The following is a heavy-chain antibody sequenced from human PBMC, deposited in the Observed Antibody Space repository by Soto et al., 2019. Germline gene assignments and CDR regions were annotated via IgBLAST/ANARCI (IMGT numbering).Heavy chain of an antibody. V-gene: IGHV1-46*03. CDR3: ARVSTGYSGYDYPDY. Sequence: ASVKVSCKASGYTXTSYYMHWVRQAPGQGLEWMGIINPSGGSTSYAQKFQGRVTMTRDTSTSTVYMELSSLRSEDTAVYYCARVSTGYSGYDYPDYWGQGTLVTVSS. D-gene: IGHD5-12*01. CDR2: INPSGGST. J-gene: IGHJ4*02. CDR1: GYTXTSYY.